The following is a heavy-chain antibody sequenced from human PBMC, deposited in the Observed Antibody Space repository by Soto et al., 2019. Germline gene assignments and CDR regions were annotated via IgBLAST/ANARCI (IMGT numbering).Heavy chain of an antibody. CDR3: AREVYYDILTGYYRAYYGMDV. V-gene: IGHV4-34*01. Sequence: SETLSLTCAVYGGSFTAHYWNWIRQTPGQGLEWIGEINHTGDTNYNPSLKGRVTMSVDTSKNQFSLQLRSVTAADTAVYYCAREVYYDILTGYYRAYYGMDVWGQGTTVTVS. J-gene: IGHJ6*02. CDR1: GGSFTAHY. D-gene: IGHD3-9*01. CDR2: INHTGDT.